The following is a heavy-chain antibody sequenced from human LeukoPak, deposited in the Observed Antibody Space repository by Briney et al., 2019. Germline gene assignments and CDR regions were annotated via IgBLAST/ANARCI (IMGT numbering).Heavy chain of an antibody. Sequence: GGSLRLSCAASGFTVSGNYMSWVRQAPGKGLEWVSIIYSGDSTYYADSVKGRFTISRDNCKNTLYLEMNSLRAEDTAVYYCARVFWEKDGFIGAFDIWGQGTMVTVSS. J-gene: IGHJ3*02. CDR1: GFTVSGNY. CDR3: ARVFWEKDGFIGAFDI. CDR2: IYSGDST. D-gene: IGHD3-3*01. V-gene: IGHV3-66*01.